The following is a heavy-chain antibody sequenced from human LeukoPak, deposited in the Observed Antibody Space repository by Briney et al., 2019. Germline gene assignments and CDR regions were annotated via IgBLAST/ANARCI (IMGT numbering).Heavy chain of an antibody. D-gene: IGHD6-19*01. CDR2: IIPIFGTA. V-gene: IGHV1-69*05. Sequence: ASVKVSCKASGGTFSSYAISWVRQAPGQGLEWMGRIIPIFGTANYAQKFQGRVTITTDESTSTAYMELSSLRSEDTAVYYCARNINPGGSSGLAGGLEPWGQGTLVTVSS. CDR3: ARNINPGGSSGLAGGLEP. CDR1: GGTFSSYA. J-gene: IGHJ5*02.